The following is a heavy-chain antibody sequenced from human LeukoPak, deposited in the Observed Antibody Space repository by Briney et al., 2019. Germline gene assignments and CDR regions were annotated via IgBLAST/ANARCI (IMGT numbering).Heavy chain of an antibody. D-gene: IGHD2-15*01. CDR3: ARLSRCSGGYPYAFDI. CDR2: IYYSGAT. CDR1: GDSISNGDYY. V-gene: IGHV4-30-4*08. Sequence: PSETLSLTCTVSGDSISNGDYYWSWIRQHPEKGLECIGHIYYSGATYYNPSLKSRLTISVDTPKSQFSLKLSSMTAADTAMYYCARLSRCSGGYPYAFDIWGQGIMVTVSS. J-gene: IGHJ3*02.